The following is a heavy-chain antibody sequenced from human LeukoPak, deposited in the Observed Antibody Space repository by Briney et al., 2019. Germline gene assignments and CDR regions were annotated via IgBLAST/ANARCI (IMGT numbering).Heavy chain of an antibody. CDR3: ARDQEDCSSTSCYWRGFDP. J-gene: IGHJ5*02. CDR2: INPNSGGT. Sequence: ASVKVSCKASGYTFTGYYMHWVRQAPGQGLEWMGWINPNSGGTNYAQKFQGRVTMTRDTSISTAYMELSRLRSDDTAVYYCARDQEDCSSTSCYWRGFDPWGQGTLVTVSS. D-gene: IGHD2-2*01. V-gene: IGHV1-2*02. CDR1: GYTFTGYY.